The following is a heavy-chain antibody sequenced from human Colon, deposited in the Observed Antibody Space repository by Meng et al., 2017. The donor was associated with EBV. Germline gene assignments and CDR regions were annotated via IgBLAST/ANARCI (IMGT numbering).Heavy chain of an antibody. Sequence: VQLVESEAEVKTAGASVKVDCKASVYSLTSYAMHWVRQAPGQRLEWMGWINAGNGNTKYSQRFQGRVTITRDTSASTAYMELSSLRSEDTTVYYCARAGYDSSGYYPQPFDYWGQGTLVTVSS. CDR1: VYSLTSYA. D-gene: IGHD3-22*01. J-gene: IGHJ4*02. V-gene: IGHV1-3*01. CDR2: INAGNGNT. CDR3: ARAGYDSSGYYPQPFDY.